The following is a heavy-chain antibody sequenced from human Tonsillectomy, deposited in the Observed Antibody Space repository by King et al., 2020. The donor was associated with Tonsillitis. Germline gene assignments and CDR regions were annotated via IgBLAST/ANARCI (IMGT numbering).Heavy chain of an antibody. CDR3: AIPMKRDSAGASYI. Sequence: VQLVESGGGLDKPGGSVRLSCAACGFTFSDYYMSGIRQAPGRGWEGLSYISDDISNNNYADYVKGRFTLSRDNAKNSLYLQMNSLRAEDTAVYYCAIPMKRDSAGASYIWGPGTMVTGSP. CDR1: GFTFSDYY. V-gene: IGHV3-11*05. CDR2: ISDDISNN. D-gene: IGHD1-26*01. J-gene: IGHJ3*02.